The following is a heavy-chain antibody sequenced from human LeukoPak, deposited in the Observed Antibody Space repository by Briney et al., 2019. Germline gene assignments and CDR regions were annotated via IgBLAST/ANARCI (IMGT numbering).Heavy chain of an antibody. V-gene: IGHV3-48*03. D-gene: IGHD1-1*01. CDR1: GFTLSSYE. J-gene: IGHJ4*02. CDR2: ISSSGNTI. Sequence: QPGGSLRLSCVTSGFTLSSYEMNWVRQAPGKGLEWVSYISSSGNTIYYAHSVKGRFTISRDNARNSLYLQMNNLRAEDTAVYYCARDVGMTSDYWGQGTLVTVSP. CDR3: ARDVGMTSDY.